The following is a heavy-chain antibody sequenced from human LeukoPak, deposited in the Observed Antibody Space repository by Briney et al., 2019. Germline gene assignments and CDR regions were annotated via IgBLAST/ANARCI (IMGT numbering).Heavy chain of an antibody. CDR1: GGSIRYYY. CDR3: ARKGGLFDY. CDR2: ICYNGST. Sequence: SETLSLTCTVSGGSIRYYYWSWIRQSPGKGLEWIGYICYNGSTNYNPSLKSRVTISVDMSKNQSSLKMSSVTAADTAVYYCARKGGLFDYWGQGRLVTVSS. D-gene: IGHD2-15*01. J-gene: IGHJ4*02. V-gene: IGHV4-59*01.